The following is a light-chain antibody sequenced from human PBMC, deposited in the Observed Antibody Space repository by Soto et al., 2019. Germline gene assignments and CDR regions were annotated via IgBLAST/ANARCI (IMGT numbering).Light chain of an antibody. J-gene: IGLJ1*01. Sequence: QSVLTQPASVSGSPGQSITISCTGTSSDIGGYKYVSWYQQHPGKAPNLMIYDVSNRPSGVSNRYSGSKSGNTATLTISGLQGEDEAEYYCSSYTGGSTYDFGTGTKLTVL. CDR1: SSDIGGYKY. CDR2: DVS. V-gene: IGLV2-14*01. CDR3: SSYTGGSTYD.